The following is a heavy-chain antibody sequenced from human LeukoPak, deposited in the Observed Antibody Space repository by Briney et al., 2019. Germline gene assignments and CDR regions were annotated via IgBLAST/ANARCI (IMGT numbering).Heavy chain of an antibody. D-gene: IGHD3-10*01. Sequence: GGSLRLSCAASGFTFSNAWMSWVRQAPGRGLEWVGRIKSKTDGGTTGYAAPVKGRFTITRDDSKNTLYLQMNSLKTEDTAVYYCTTDLYYYSSGSYSYWGQGTLVTVSS. CDR2: IKSKTDGGTT. CDR1: GFTFSNAW. V-gene: IGHV3-15*01. J-gene: IGHJ4*02. CDR3: TTDLYYYSSGSYSY.